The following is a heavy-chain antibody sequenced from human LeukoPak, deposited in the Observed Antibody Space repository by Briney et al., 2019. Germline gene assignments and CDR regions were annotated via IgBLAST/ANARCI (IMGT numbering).Heavy chain of an antibody. CDR1: GGTFSSYA. J-gene: IGHJ4*02. Sequence: ASVKVSCKASGGTFSSYAISWVRQAPGQGLEWMGIINPSGGSTSYAQKFQGRVTMTRDTSTSTVYMELSSLRSEDTAVYYCASSSWSPYYFDYWGQGTLVTVSS. CDR3: ASSSWSPYYFDY. CDR2: INPSGGST. V-gene: IGHV1-46*01. D-gene: IGHD6-13*01.